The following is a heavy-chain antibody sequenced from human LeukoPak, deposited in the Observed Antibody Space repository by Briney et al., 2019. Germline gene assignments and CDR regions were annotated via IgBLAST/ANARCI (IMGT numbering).Heavy chain of an antibody. Sequence: SVKVSCKASGYTFTGYYMHWVRQAPGQGLGWMGWINPNSGGTNYAQKFQGRVTMTRDTSISTAYMELTSLKSDDTAVYYCARDPTTATTFYGVDVWGQGTTVTVSS. CDR1: GYTFTGYY. J-gene: IGHJ6*02. CDR2: INPNSGGT. V-gene: IGHV1-2*02. D-gene: IGHD4-17*01. CDR3: ARDPTTATTFYGVDV.